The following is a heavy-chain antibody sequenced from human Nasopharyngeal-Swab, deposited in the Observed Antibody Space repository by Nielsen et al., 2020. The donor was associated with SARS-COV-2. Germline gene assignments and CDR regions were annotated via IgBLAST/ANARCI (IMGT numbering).Heavy chain of an antibody. CDR2: IYPGDSDT. CDR1: GYSFTSYW. CDR3: ARRGSGSHGYHYGMDV. V-gene: IGHV5-51*01. J-gene: IGHJ6*02. D-gene: IGHD1-26*01. Sequence: KVSCKGSGYSFTSYWIGWVRQMPGKGLEWMGIIYPGDSDTRYSPSFQGQVTISADKSISTAYLQWSSLKASDTAMYYCARRGSGSHGYHYGMDVWGQGTTVTVSS.